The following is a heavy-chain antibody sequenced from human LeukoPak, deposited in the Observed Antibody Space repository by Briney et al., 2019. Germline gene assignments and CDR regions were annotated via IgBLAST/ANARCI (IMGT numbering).Heavy chain of an antibody. J-gene: IGHJ6*03. CDR2: IYYSGST. D-gene: IGHD6-13*01. CDR1: GGSISSYY. CDR3: ARRVSSWYGYYYYMDV. Sequence: PSETLSLTCTVSGGSISSYYWSWIRQPPGKGLEWIGYIYYSGSTNYNPSLKSRVTISVDTSKNQFSLKLSSVTAADTAVYYCARRVSSWYGYYYYMDVWGKGTTVTISS. V-gene: IGHV4-59*01.